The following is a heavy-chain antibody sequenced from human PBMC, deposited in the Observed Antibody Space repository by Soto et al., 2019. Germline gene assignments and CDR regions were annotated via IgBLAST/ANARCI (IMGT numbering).Heavy chain of an antibody. J-gene: IGHJ3*02. Sequence: GASVKVSCKASGYTFTGYYMHWVRQAPGQGLEWMGWINPNSGGTNYAQKFQGWVTMTRDTSISTAYMELSRLRSDDTAVYYCARRLAVTTDTNAFDIWSQGTMVTVSS. D-gene: IGHD4-17*01. CDR2: INPNSGGT. CDR3: ARRLAVTTDTNAFDI. CDR1: GYTFTGYY. V-gene: IGHV1-2*04.